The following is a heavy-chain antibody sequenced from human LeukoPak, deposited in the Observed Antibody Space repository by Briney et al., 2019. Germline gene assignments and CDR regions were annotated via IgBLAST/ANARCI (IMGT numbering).Heavy chain of an antibody. CDR2: ISSNGGST. J-gene: IGHJ4*02. Sequence: GGSLRLSCSASGLTFSSYAMHWIRQAPGKGPEYVSAISSNGGSTFHADSVKGRFTISRDNSKNTLYLQMRSLRAEDTAVYYCATSSSWYADYWGQGTLVTVSS. CDR3: ATSSSWYADY. D-gene: IGHD6-13*01. V-gene: IGHV3-64D*06. CDR1: GLTFSSYA.